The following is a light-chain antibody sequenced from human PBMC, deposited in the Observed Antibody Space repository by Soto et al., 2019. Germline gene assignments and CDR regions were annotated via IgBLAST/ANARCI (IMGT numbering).Light chain of an antibody. J-gene: IGKJ3*01. V-gene: IGKV1-9*01. CDR3: QQLNSYRFT. Sequence: QLTQSPSSLSASVGDRVTITCRASQGISSYLAWYQQKPGKAPKLLIYAASTLQSGVPSRFSGSGSGTDFTLTISSLQPGDFATYYCQQLNSYRFTFGPGTKVDIK. CDR1: QGISSY. CDR2: AAS.